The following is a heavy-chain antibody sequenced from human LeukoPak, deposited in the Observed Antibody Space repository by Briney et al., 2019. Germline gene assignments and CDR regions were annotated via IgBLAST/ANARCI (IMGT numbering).Heavy chain of an antibody. D-gene: IGHD3-9*01. CDR2: INHSGST. V-gene: IGHV4-34*01. CDR3: ANYDILTGYRN. CDR1: GGSFSGYY. Sequence: SSETLSLTCAVYGGSFSGYYWSWIRQPPGKGLEWIGEINHSGSTNYNPSLKSRVTISVDTSKNQFSLKLSSVTAADTAVYYCANYDILTGYRNWGQGTLSPSPQ. J-gene: IGHJ4*02.